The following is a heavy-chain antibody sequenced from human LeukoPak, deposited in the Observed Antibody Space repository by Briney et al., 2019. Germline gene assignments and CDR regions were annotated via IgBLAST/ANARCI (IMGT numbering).Heavy chain of an antibody. CDR3: AKDWDTAMVTAYFDY. J-gene: IGHJ4*02. D-gene: IGHD5-18*01. Sequence: PGGSLRLSCAASGFTFSSYAMSWVRQAPGKGLEWVSAISGSGGSTYYADSVEGRFTISRDNSKNTLYLQMNSLRAEDTAVYYCAKDWDTAMVTAYFDYWGQGTLVTVSS. V-gene: IGHV3-23*01. CDR1: GFTFSSYA. CDR2: ISGSGGST.